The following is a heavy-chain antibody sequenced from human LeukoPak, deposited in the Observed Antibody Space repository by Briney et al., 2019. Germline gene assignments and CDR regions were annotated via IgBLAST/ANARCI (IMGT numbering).Heavy chain of an antibody. D-gene: IGHD3-16*02. J-gene: IGHJ5*02. CDR2: ICYRGST. V-gene: IGHV4-30-4*01. Sequence: PSHTLSLTCSVSGGSNSRGDYYWRWIRQPPGKGLDWIEYICYRGSTYYNPSLKSRVTISVDASKNQFSLKLSSVTAADTAVYYCARALYDYVWGSYRPHWFDPWGQGTLVTVSS. CDR1: GGSNSRGDYY. CDR3: ARALYDYVWGSYRPHWFDP.